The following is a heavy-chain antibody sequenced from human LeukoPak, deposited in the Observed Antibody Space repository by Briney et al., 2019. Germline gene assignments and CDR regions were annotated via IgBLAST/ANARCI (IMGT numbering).Heavy chain of an antibody. Sequence: GESLRLSCAASGFSFTTYWMGWVRQAPGKGLEWVANIKQDGTEKYYVDSVKGRFTISRDNAKNSLYLQMSSLRAEDTALYYCARVGWSTESYYFDYWGQGTLVTVSS. CDR2: IKQDGTEK. J-gene: IGHJ4*02. CDR1: GFSFTTYW. V-gene: IGHV3-7*03. CDR3: ARVGWSTESYYFDY. D-gene: IGHD2-15*01.